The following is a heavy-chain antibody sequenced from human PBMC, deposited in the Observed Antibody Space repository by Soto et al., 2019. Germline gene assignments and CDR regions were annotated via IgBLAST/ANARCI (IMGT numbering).Heavy chain of an antibody. J-gene: IGHJ5*02. Sequence: QVQWVQSGSEVRKPGASVKVSCKTSGYSFTTSDITWVRQAPGQGLEWMGWISADNGNTKYAQKFQDRVVITTDPSTSTAYMELKNLRSDDTAVYYCAKRSRNSWYVGRNWFDPWGQGTLVTVSS. CDR2: ISADNGNT. D-gene: IGHD2-2*01. CDR3: AKRSRNSWYVGRNWFDP. CDR1: GYSFTTSD. V-gene: IGHV1-18*01.